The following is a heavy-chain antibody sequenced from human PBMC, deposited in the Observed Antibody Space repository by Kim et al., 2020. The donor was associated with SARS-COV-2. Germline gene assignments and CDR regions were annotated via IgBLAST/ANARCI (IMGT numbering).Heavy chain of an antibody. V-gene: IGHV3-13*01. CDR1: GFTFSSYD. J-gene: IGHJ6*02. CDR2: IGTAGDT. CDR3: AREKRRYFDYYGMDV. Sequence: GGSLRLSCAASGFTFSSYDMHWVRQATGKGLEWVSAIGTAGDTYYPGSVKGRFTISRENAKNSLYLQMNSLRAGDTAVYYCAREKRRYFDYYGMDVWGQGTTVTVSS.